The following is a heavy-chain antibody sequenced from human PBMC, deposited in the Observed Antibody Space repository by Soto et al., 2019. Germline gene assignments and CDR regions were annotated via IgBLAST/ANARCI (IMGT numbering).Heavy chain of an antibody. J-gene: IGHJ6*02. D-gene: IGHD4-17*01. Sequence: GGSLRLSCAASGFTVSSNYMSWARRAPGKGLEWVSVIYSGGSTYYADSVKGRFTISRDNSKNTLYLQMNSLRAEDTAVYYCARDVITVTTSNYYYYYGMDVWGQGTTVTVSS. V-gene: IGHV3-53*01. CDR2: IYSGGST. CDR3: ARDVITVTTSNYYYYYGMDV. CDR1: GFTVSSNY.